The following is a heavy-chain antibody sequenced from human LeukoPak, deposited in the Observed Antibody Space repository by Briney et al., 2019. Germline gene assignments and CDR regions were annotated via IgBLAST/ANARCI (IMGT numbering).Heavy chain of an antibody. D-gene: IGHD3-22*01. CDR3: ARVRIQPANYYDSSGYYFDY. V-gene: IGHV6-1*01. CDR2: TYYRSKWYN. CDR1: GDSVSSNSAA. Sequence: SQTLSLTCAISGDSVSSNSAAWNWIRQSPSRGLEWLGRTYYRSKWYNDYAVSVKSRITINPDTSKNQFSLQLNSVTAADTAVYYCARVRIQPANYYDSSGYYFDYWGQGTLVTVSS. J-gene: IGHJ4*02.